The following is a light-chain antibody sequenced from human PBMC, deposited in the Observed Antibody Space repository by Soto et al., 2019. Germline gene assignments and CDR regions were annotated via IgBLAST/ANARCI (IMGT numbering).Light chain of an antibody. Sequence: DIQMTQSPSSLSASVGDRVTITCRASQSISSYLNWYQQKRGKAPKLLIYAASSLQSGVPSRFSGSGSGTDFTLTISSLQPEDFASYYCQQSYSTPPTFGQGTKVEIK. V-gene: IGKV1-39*01. J-gene: IGKJ1*01. CDR3: QQSYSTPPT. CDR1: QSISSY. CDR2: AAS.